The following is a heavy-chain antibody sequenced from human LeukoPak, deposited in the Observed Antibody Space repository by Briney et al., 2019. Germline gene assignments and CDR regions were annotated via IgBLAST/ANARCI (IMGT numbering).Heavy chain of an antibody. V-gene: IGHV4-34*01. CDR3: ARGRTVYYYYGMDV. CDR1: GGSFSGYY. D-gene: IGHD2-2*01. J-gene: IGHJ6*02. CDR2: INHSGST. Sequence: SETLSLTCAVYGGSFSGYYWSWIRQPPGKGLEWIGEINHSGSTNYNPSLKSRVTISVDTSKNQFSLKLSSVTAADTAVHYCARGRTVYYYYGMDVWGQGTTVTVSS.